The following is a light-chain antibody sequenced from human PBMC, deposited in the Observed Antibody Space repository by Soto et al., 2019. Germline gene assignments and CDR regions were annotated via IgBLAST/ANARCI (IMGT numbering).Light chain of an antibody. CDR2: GAS. CDR3: QQYNNWPLGT. CDR1: QSVSSN. J-gene: IGKJ1*01. Sequence: IVMTQSPATLSVSPGERATLSCRASQSVSSNLAWYQQKPGQAPRPLIYGASTRATGIPARFSGSGSGTEFTLTISSLQSEDFAVYYCQQYNNWPLGTFGQGTKVDIK. V-gene: IGKV3-15*01.